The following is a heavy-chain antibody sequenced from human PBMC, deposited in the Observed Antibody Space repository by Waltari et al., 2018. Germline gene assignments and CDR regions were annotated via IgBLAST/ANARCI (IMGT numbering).Heavy chain of an antibody. J-gene: IGHJ4*02. V-gene: IGHV4-30-4*08. CDR2: VSYNGRA. D-gene: IGHD3-16*01. CDR3: ARGRWPQLGGKAYFDF. Sequence: QVQLQESGPGLVEPSQTLSLTCTVSGDSISRGDSFWSWIRQPPGKGLEWIGYVSYNGRAYSNPSLKSRCSMSVDTSKNQFSLQLNSVTAADTAVYFCARGRWPQLGGKAYFDFWGQGTLVTVSS. CDR1: GDSISRGDSF.